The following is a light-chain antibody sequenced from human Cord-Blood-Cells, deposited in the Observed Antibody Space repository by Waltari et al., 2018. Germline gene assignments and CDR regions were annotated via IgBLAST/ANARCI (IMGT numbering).Light chain of an antibody. CDR3: QQYDSLPPT. V-gene: IGKV1-33*01. CDR1: QDISNY. J-gene: IGKJ4*01. CDR2: DAS. Sequence: DIQMTQSPSSLSASVGDSVTITCQASQDISNYLNWYQQKPGKAPKLLIYDASNLETGVPSRFSGSGSGTDFNFTISSLQPEDIATYYCQQYDSLPPTFGGGTKVEIK.